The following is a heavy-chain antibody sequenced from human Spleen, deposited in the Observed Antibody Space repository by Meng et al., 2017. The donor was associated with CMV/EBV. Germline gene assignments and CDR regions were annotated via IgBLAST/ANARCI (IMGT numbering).Heavy chain of an antibody. CDR2: INPSGDNT. CDR1: GYTFTTYY. J-gene: IGHJ4*02. D-gene: IGHD3-10*01. CDR3: ARDRGVIGQRYFDY. Sequence: ASVKVSCKASGYTFTTYYMHWVRQAPGQGLEWMGIINPSGDNTNYAQKFQGRVTMTRDTSTSTVYMELRSLRSDDTAVYYCARDRGVIGQRYFDYWGQGTLVTVSS. V-gene: IGHV1-46*01.